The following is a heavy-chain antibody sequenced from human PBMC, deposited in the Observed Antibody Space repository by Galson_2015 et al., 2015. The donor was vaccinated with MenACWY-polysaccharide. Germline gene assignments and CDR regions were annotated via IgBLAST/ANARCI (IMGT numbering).Heavy chain of an antibody. V-gene: IGHV6-1*01. D-gene: IGHD3-16*01. CDR3: AREGWRRDGYEYVYA. J-gene: IGHJ4*02. CDR2: TYYRSKWYS. Sequence: CAISGDSVSSNSAAWNWIRQSPSRGLEWLGRTYYRSKWYSYYAPSVKNRITIQPDTSKNHFSLHLNSVTPEDTAVYYCAREGWRRDGYEYVYARAQGTLVPVSS. CDR1: GDSVSSNSAA.